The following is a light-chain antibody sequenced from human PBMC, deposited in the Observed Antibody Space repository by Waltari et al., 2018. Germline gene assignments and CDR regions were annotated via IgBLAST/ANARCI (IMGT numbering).Light chain of an antibody. Sequence: EIVLTQSPGTLSLSPGERATLSCRASQTVSSISFTWYQQKPGQAPRLLIYGTYNRAIGIPDRFSGSGSGTDFTLTISRLEPEDFAVYYCQQYDGIVVTFGGGTKVEI. V-gene: IGKV3-20*01. CDR2: GTY. J-gene: IGKJ4*01. CDR1: QTVSSIS. CDR3: QQYDGIVVT.